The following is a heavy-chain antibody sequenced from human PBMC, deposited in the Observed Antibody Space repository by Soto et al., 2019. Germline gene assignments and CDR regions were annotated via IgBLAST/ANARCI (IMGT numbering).Heavy chain of an antibody. J-gene: IGHJ4*02. D-gene: IGHD6-6*01. V-gene: IGHV1-18*01. CDR1: GYTFTTYA. CDR2: ISTYNGNT. CDR3: ARDPQYSTSSQVFDS. Sequence: QVQLVQSGAEVKKPGASVKVSCKASGYTFTTYAISWVRQAPGQGLGWMGRISTYNGNTKYAQKLQGRVTMTTDTSTSTAYMELRSLRSDDTAVYYCARDPQYSTSSQVFDSWGQGTLVTVSS.